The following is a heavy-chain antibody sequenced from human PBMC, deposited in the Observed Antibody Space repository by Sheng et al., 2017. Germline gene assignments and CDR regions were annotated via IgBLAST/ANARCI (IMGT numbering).Heavy chain of an antibody. CDR2: IIPILGIA. Sequence: QVQLVQSGAEVKKPGSSVKVSCKASGGTFSSYAISWVRQAPGQGLEWMGGIIPILGIANYAQKFQGRVTITADKSTSTAYMELSSLRSEDTAVYYCARDKDIVVVPAAPTYYYYYYMDVWGKGTTVTVSS. CDR3: ARDKDIVVVPAAPTYYYYYYMDV. CDR1: GGTFSSYA. V-gene: IGHV1-69*04. J-gene: IGHJ6*03. D-gene: IGHD2-2*01.